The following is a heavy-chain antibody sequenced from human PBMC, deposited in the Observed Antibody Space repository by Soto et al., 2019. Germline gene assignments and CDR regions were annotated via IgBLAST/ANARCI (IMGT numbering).Heavy chain of an antibody. CDR2: INAGNGNT. V-gene: IGHV1-3*01. Sequence: VASVKVSCKASGYTFTSYAMHWVRQAPGQRLEWMGWINAGNGNTKYSQKFQGRVTITRDTSASTAYMELSSLRSEDTAVYYCARDPLGGSGWYYWGQGTLVTVSS. CDR3: ARDPLGGSGWYY. D-gene: IGHD6-19*01. CDR1: GYTFTSYA. J-gene: IGHJ4*02.